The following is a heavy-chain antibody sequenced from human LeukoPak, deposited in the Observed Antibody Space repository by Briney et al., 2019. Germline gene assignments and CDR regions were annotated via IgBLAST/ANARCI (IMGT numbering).Heavy chain of an antibody. CDR1: GFTFNDYH. Sequence: GGSLRLSCAASGFTFNDYHMNWLRQAPGKGLDWISYISPGGGDIYFADSVKGRFTLSRDNAKNSLYLQVSSLTAEDTAVYYCASGRDIEVAGPGGYFDHWGQGTLVTVSS. V-gene: IGHV3-11*01. CDR2: ISPGGGDI. D-gene: IGHD6-19*01. CDR3: ASGRDIEVAGPGGYFDH. J-gene: IGHJ4*02.